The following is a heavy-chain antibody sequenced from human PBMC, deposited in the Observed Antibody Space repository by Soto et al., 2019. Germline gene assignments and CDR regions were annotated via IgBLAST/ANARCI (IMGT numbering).Heavy chain of an antibody. Sequence: SGPTLVNPTETLTLTCTVSGSSLSNARMGVSWIRQPPGKALEWLAHIFSNDEKSYSTSLKSRLTISKDTSKSQVVLTMTNMDPVDTATYYCARIYYDSSGYYPFDYWGQGTLVTVSS. CDR3: ARIYYDSSGYYPFDY. CDR2: IFSNDEK. V-gene: IGHV2-26*01. J-gene: IGHJ4*02. D-gene: IGHD3-22*01. CDR1: GSSLSNARMG.